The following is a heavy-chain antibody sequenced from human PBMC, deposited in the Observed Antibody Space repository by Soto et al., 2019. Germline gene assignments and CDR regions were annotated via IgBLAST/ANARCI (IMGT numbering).Heavy chain of an antibody. V-gene: IGHV3-30*18. J-gene: IGHJ6*02. Sequence: QLQLVESGGGVVQPGRSLRLSCAASGFSFSAHGMHWVRQAPGKGLEWVAVISYDGINKDYADSVEGRLTISRDNSKNTSYLQLDSLRIDDTGIYYCAKDGGGGYQPPNYYYYGLDVWGQGTTVTVSS. CDR3: AKDGGGGYQPPNYYYYGLDV. D-gene: IGHD2-21*01. CDR1: GFSFSAHG. CDR2: ISYDGINK.